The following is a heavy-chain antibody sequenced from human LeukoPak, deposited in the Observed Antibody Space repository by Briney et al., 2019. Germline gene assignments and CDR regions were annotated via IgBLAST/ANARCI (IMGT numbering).Heavy chain of an antibody. CDR2: IIPSLGIA. D-gene: IGHD5-18*01. V-gene: IGHV1-69*02. CDR3: AEVNVDTAMVTGRYYSYGMDF. CDR1: GDTFSSYT. J-gene: IGHJ6*02. Sequence: GASVKVACEASGDTFSSYTVSWVRQAPGKRLEWMGSIIPSLGIANYAQNFQGRFTISADKSTSTVYMELSSRRSEDAAVYYCAEVNVDTAMVTGRYYSYGMDFWGQGTTVTVSS.